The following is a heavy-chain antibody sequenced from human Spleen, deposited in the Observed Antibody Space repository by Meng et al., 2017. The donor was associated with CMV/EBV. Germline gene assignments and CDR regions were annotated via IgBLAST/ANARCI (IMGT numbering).Heavy chain of an antibody. CDR1: GFTFSDYY. CDR2: ISSSGSTI. CDR3: ARDRGYYDNSGYYYGDAFDI. D-gene: IGHD3-22*01. Sequence: GGSLRLSCAASGFTFSDYYMSWVRQAPGKGLEWVSYISSSGSTIYYADSVKGRFTISRDNAKNSLYLQMNSLRAEDTAVYYCARDRGYYDNSGYYYGDAFDIWGQGTMVTVSS. J-gene: IGHJ3*02. V-gene: IGHV3-11*01.